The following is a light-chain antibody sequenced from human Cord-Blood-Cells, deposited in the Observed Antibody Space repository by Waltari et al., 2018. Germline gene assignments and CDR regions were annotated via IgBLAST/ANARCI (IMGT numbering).Light chain of an antibody. CDR1: SGPSSYA. CDR3: QTWGTGIRV. V-gene: IGLV4-69*01. J-gene: IGLJ3*02. CDR2: LNSDGSH. Sequence: QLVLTQSPSASASLGASVKLTCTLSSGPSSYAISWHQQQPEKGPRYWMKLNSDGSHSKGDGIPDRFSGSSSGAERYLTISSLQSEDEADYYCQTWGTGIRVFGGGTKLTVL.